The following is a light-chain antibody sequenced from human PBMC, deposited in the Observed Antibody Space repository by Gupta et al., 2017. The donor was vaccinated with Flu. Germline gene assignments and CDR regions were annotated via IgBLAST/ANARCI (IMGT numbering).Light chain of an antibody. J-gene: IGLJ3*02. Sequence: QSALTQPASVSGSPGQPLTISCTGTNRDIGLYDYVSWYQQHPGKAPKLMIYGVRNRPSGVSSRFSGSKSGNTAALTISGLQAEDEADYYCSSYARGSFWVFGGGTKVSVL. V-gene: IGLV2-14*01. CDR3: SSYARGSFWV. CDR1: NRDIGLYDY. CDR2: GVR.